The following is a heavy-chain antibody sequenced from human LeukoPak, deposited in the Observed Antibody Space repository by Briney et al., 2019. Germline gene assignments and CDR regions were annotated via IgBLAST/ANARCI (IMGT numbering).Heavy chain of an antibody. CDR3: AVIVVVNEPDYFDY. V-gene: IGHV1-18*01. J-gene: IGHJ4*02. D-gene: IGHD3-22*01. Sequence: ASVKVSCKASGYTFTSYGISWVRQAPGQGLEWMGWISAYNGNTNYAQKLQGRVTMTTDTSTSTVYMELSSLRSEDTAVYYCAVIVVVNEPDYFDYWGQGTLVTVSS. CDR1: GYTFTSYG. CDR2: ISAYNGNT.